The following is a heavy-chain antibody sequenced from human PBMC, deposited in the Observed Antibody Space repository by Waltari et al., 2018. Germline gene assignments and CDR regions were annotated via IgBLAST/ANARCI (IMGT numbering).Heavy chain of an antibody. CDR2: INPNSGGT. J-gene: IGHJ3*02. D-gene: IGHD6-19*01. CDR3: AREPSGWYQGAFDI. V-gene: IGHV1-2*06. CDR1: GYPFTGYY. Sequence: QVQLVQSGAEVKKPGASVKVSCKASGYPFTGYYMHWVRQPPGQGLEWMGRINPNSGGTNYAQKFQGRVTMTRDTSISTAYMELSRLRSDDTAVYYCAREPSGWYQGAFDIWGQGTMVTVSS.